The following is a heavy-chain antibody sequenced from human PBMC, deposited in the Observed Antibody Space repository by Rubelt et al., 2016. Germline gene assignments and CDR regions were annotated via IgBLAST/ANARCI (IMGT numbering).Heavy chain of an antibody. CDR2: IYYSGST. J-gene: IGHJ4*02. D-gene: IGHD6-19*01. CDR1: GGSINSYY. CDR3: ARSGKQWDALDY. V-gene: IGHV4-59*12. Sequence: QVQLQESGPGLVKPSETLSLTCTVSGGSINSYYWSWIRQPPGKGLEWIGHIYYSGSTNYNPSLKSRVTISVDTSKKQFSLKLNSVTAADTAVYYCARSGKQWDALDYWGQGTLVTVSS.